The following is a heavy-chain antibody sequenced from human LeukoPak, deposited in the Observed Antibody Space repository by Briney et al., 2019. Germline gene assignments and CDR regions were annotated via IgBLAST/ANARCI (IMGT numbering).Heavy chain of an antibody. CDR3: ARAQRIAARPGAEYFQH. CDR2: INPSGGST. CDR1: GYTFTSYY. Sequence: ASVKVSCKASGYTFTSYYMHWVRQAPGQGLEWMGIINPSGGSTSYAQKFQGRVTITADESTSTAYMELSSLRSEDTAVYYCARAQRIAARPGAEYFQHWGQGTLVTVSS. D-gene: IGHD6-6*01. J-gene: IGHJ1*01. V-gene: IGHV1-46*01.